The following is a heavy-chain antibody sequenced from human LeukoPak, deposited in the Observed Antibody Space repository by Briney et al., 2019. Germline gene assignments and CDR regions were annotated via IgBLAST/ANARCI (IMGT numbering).Heavy chain of an antibody. CDR2: ISTSSSTI. CDR3: ARMLGGAGDY. V-gene: IGHV3-48*02. D-gene: IGHD3-16*01. J-gene: IGHJ4*02. CDR1: GFTFNTDT. Sequence: PGGSLRLSCAASGFTFNTDTMNWVRQAPGKGLEWVAYISTSSSTIYYADSVKGRFTISRDNAKNSLYLQMHSLKDEDTAVYYCARMLGGAGDYWGQGTLVTVSS.